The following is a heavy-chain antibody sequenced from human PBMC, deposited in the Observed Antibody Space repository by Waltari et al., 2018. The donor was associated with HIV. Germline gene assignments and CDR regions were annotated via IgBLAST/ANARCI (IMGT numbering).Heavy chain of an antibody. CDR2: SSSSSSTI. J-gene: IGHJ4*02. Sequence: EVQLVESGGGLVQPGGSLRLSCAASGFTFGSVSIYCFSQAPGKGREWVSYSSSSSSTIYYADSVKGRFTISRDNAKNSLYLQMNSLRDEDTAVYYCARGKATEAGLDYWGQGTLVTVSS. CDR3: ARGKATEAGLDY. V-gene: IGHV3-48*02. D-gene: IGHD1-26*01. CDR1: GFTFGSVS.